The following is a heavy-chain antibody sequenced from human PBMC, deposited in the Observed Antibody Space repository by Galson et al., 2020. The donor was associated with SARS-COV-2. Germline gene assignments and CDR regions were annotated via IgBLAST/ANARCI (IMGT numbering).Heavy chain of an antibody. CDR1: GGSISSYY. CDR2: IYYSGGT. Sequence: SETLSLTCTVSGGSISSYYWSWIRQPPGKGLEWIGYIYYSGGTNYNPSLKSRVTISVDTSKNQFSLKLSSVTAADTAVYYCARGSGYSSAWGQGTLVTVSS. J-gene: IGHJ4*02. V-gene: IGHV4-59*13. D-gene: IGHD6-19*01. CDR3: ARGSGYSSA.